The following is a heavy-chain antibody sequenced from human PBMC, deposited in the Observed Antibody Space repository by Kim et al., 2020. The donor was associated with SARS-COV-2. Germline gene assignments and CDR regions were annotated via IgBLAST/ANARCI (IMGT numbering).Heavy chain of an antibody. D-gene: IGHD4-17*01. CDR3: AKNDYGGNSVTFDY. V-gene: IGHV3-23*03. J-gene: IGHJ4*02. Sequence: DPFTGRFTLSRDNSKTTLYLQMNSLGAEDTAVYYCAKNDYGGNSVTFDYWGQGTLVTVSS.